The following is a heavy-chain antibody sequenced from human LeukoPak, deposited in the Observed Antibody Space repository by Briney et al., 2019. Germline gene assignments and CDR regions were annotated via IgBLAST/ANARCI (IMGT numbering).Heavy chain of an antibody. CDR1: GFSFSSYW. Sequence: PGGSLRLSCVASGFSFSSYWMSWVRQTPGKGLEWVANIKQEGSARYYVDSVTGRFTISRDNAMNSLYLQMNSLRVKDTAVYYCARDPGIAAAGTVGYFDSWGQGILVTVSS. CDR3: ARDPGIAAAGTVGYFDS. J-gene: IGHJ4*02. D-gene: IGHD6-13*01. CDR2: IKQEGSAR. V-gene: IGHV3-7*01.